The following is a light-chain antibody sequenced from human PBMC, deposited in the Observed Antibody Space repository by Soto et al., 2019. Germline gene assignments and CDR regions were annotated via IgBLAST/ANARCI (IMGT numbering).Light chain of an antibody. CDR1: QDISKN. CDR2: DAS. J-gene: IGKJ5*01. CDR3: KQYHNLIPIT. Sequence: IQMTQSPSSLSASVGDRVTITCQASQDISKNLNWYQQKPGKAPKLLIYDASSLQTGVPSRFSGSGSATHFTFTISSLQPEDIATYFCKQYHNLIPITCGQGTRLEIK. V-gene: IGKV1-33*01.